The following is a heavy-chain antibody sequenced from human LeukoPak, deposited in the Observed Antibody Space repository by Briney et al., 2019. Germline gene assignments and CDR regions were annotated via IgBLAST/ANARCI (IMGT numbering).Heavy chain of an antibody. D-gene: IGHD3-22*01. V-gene: IGHV4-31*03. CDR1: GGSISSGGYY. Sequence: SETLSLTCTVSGGSISSGGYYWSWIRQHPGKGLEWIGYIYYSGSTYYNPSLKSRVTISVDTSKNQFSPKLSSATAADTAVYYCARDRRHYYDSSGYSDYYYYMDVWGKGTTVTVSS. J-gene: IGHJ6*03. CDR2: IYYSGST. CDR3: ARDRRHYYDSSGYSDYYYYMDV.